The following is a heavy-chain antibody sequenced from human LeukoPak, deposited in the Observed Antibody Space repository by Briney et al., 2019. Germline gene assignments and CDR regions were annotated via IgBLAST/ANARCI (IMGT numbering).Heavy chain of an antibody. V-gene: IGHV4-59*01. CDR1: GGSISSYY. CDR2: IYYSEST. J-gene: IGHJ4*02. CDR3: ARVKRAFDY. Sequence: SETLSLTCTVSGGSISSYYWSWLRQPPGKGLEWIGYIYYSESTNYNPSLKSRVTISVDTSKNQFSLKLSSVTAADTAVYYCARVKRAFDYWGQGTLVTVSS.